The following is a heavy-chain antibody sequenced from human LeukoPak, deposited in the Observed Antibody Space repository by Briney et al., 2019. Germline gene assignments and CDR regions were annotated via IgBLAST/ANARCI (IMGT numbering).Heavy chain of an antibody. V-gene: IGHV3-48*01. D-gene: IGHD3-16*01. CDR2: ISSSSTTI. CDR1: GFTFRNYS. Sequence: PGGSLTLSCAASGFTFRNYSMNWVRQAPGKGLECISYISSSSTTIYYADSVRGRFTISRDNAKNSLYLQMNSLRAEDTAFYYGALWGEGALEYWGQGTLVTVSS. J-gene: IGHJ4*02. CDR3: ALWGEGALEY.